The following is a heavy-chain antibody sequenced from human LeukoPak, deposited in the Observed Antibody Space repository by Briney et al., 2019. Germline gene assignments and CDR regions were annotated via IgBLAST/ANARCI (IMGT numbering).Heavy chain of an antibody. CDR1: GFTFDSHY. V-gene: IGHV3-23*01. J-gene: IGHJ1*01. D-gene: IGHD1-26*01. Sequence: PGGSLRLSCAASGFTFDSHYITWVRQAPGKGLQWVSAISDSGRTTHYADSVRGRFTISRDNSKSTVYLQMNRLRAEDAAVYHCATEFKVGTSTKYFQHWGLGTLVTVSS. CDR2: ISDSGRTT. CDR3: ATEFKVGTSTKYFQH.